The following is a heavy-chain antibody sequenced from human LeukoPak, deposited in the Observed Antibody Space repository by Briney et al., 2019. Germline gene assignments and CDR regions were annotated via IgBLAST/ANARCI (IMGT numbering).Heavy chain of an antibody. J-gene: IGHJ4*02. CDR3: ARDGSSSRDGYNLFDY. D-gene: IGHD5-24*01. V-gene: IGHV4-39*07. CDR2: IYYSGST. Sequence: WIRQPPGKGLEWIGSIYYSGSTYYNPSLKSRATISLDTSKSQFSLKLSSVTAADTAVYYCARDGSSSRDGYNLFDYWGQGTLVTVSS.